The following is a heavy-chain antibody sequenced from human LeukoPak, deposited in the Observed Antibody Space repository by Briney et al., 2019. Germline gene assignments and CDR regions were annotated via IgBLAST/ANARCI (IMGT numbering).Heavy chain of an antibody. CDR3: AGEEDSSGYYRQLDY. CDR2: IYSGGST. CDR1: GFTVSSNY. V-gene: IGHV3-66*01. D-gene: IGHD3-22*01. Sequence: GGSLRLSCAASGFTVSSNYMSWVRQAPGKGLEWVSVIYSGGSTYYADSVKGRFTISRDNSKNTLYLQMNSLRAEDTAVYYCAGEEDSSGYYRQLDYWGQGTLVTVSS. J-gene: IGHJ4*02.